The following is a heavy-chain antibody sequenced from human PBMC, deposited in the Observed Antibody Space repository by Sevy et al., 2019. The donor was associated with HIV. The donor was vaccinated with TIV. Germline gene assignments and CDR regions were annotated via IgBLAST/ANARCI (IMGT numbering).Heavy chain of an antibody. J-gene: IGHJ4*02. CDR1: GFTFSSYE. D-gene: IGHD4-17*01. CDR3: ARAPTTGTTGDY. CDR2: ISSSGSTI. V-gene: IGHV3-48*03. Sequence: GGSLRLSCAASGFTFSSYEMNWVRQAPGKGLEWVSYISSSGSTIYYADSVKGRFTISRDNAKNSLYLQMNSLRAEDTAVYYCARAPTTGTTGDYWGQGTLVTVSS.